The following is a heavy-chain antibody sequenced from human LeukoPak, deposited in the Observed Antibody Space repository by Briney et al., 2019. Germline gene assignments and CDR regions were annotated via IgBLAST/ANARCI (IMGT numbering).Heavy chain of an antibody. V-gene: IGHV4-4*07. D-gene: IGHD6-6*01. Sequence: SETLSLTCTVSGGSISSYYWSWIRQPAGKGLEWIGRIYTSGSTNYNPSLKSRVTMSVDTSKNQFSLKLSSVTAADTAVYYCARVRYSSSPPYSYYYYMDVWVKGTTVTVSS. CDR2: IYTSGST. CDR1: GGSISSYY. J-gene: IGHJ6*03. CDR3: ARVRYSSSPPYSYYYYMDV.